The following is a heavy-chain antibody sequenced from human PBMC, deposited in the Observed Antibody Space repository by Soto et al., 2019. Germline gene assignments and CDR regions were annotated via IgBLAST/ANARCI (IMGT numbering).Heavy chain of an antibody. J-gene: IGHJ4*02. D-gene: IGHD3-3*01. CDR3: ARDRAGGPYYDFWSGYLGLFDY. Sequence: ASVKVSCKASGYTFTSYYMHWVRQAPGQGLEWMGIINPSGGSTSYAQKFQGRVTMTRDTSTSTVYMELSSLRSEDTAVYYCARDRAGGPYYDFWSGYLGLFDYWGQGTLVTVSS. CDR1: GYTFTSYY. V-gene: IGHV1-46*03. CDR2: INPSGGST.